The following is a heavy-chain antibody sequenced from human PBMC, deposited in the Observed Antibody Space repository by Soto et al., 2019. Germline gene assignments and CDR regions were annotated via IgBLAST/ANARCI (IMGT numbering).Heavy chain of an antibody. J-gene: IGHJ3*02. CDR3: VKEWDPLGMGYDFDI. Sequence: GGSLRLSCSASGFTFSSYDMHWVRQAPGKGLEYVSAISSNGGSTYYADSVKGRFTISRDNSKNSLYLQMSCLRAEDTAVYYCVKEWDPLGMGYDFDIWGQGTMVTVSS. D-gene: IGHD7-27*01. CDR2: ISSNGGST. V-gene: IGHV3-64D*08. CDR1: GFTFSSYD.